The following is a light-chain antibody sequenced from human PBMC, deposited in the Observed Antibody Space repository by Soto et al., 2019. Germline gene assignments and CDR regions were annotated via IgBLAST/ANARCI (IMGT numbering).Light chain of an antibody. Sequence: ENVLTQSPGTLSLSPGERATLSCRASQSVRSSYLAWYQQKPGQAPRLLLYGASSRATGIPDRFSGSGSGTYFTLTIDRLEPEDFAVYYCQQYGDSPQTFGQGTRLEI. CDR2: GAS. CDR3: QQYGDSPQT. V-gene: IGKV3-20*01. J-gene: IGKJ5*01. CDR1: QSVRSSY.